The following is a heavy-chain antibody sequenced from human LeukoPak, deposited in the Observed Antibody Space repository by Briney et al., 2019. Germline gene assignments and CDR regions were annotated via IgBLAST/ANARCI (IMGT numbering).Heavy chain of an antibody. CDR2: IKSKTDGGTT. CDR1: GFTFSNAW. J-gene: IGHJ4*02. CDR3: TTEPPPRIVVVPAGG. Sequence: GGSLRLSCAASGFTFSNAWMSWVRQAPGKGLEWAGCIKSKTDGGTTDYAAPVKGRFTISRDDSKNTLYLQMNSLKTEDTAVYYCTTEPPPRIVVVPAGGWGQGTLVTVSS. D-gene: IGHD2-2*01. V-gene: IGHV3-15*01.